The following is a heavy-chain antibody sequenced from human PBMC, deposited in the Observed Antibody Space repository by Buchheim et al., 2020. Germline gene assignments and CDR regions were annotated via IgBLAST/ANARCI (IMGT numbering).Heavy chain of an antibody. CDR3: ARGSMGTRHYFDY. J-gene: IGHJ4*02. CDR1: GFTFSSYE. V-gene: IGHV3-48*03. D-gene: IGHD2/OR15-2a*01. Sequence: EVQLVESGGGLVQPGGSLRLSCAASGFTFSSYEMNWVRQAPGKGLEWVSYISSSGSTIYYADSVQGRFTFSRDNAKNSLYIQMNSLRAEDTAVYYCARGSMGTRHYFDYWGQGTL. CDR2: ISSSGSTI.